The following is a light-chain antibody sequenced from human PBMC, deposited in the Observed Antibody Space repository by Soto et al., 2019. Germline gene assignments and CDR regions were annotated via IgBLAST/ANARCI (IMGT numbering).Light chain of an antibody. J-gene: IGKJ1*01. CDR3: QQYGHLPRT. CDR1: QSVSNSF. V-gene: IGKV3-20*01. CDR2: AAS. Sequence: EIGVTESPGSLFMYNGERAFLPCRACQSVSNSFLAWYQQKAGQSPRLLIYAASARAIGIPDRFSGSGSGTDFTLTISRLEPEDFAVYYCQQYGHLPRTFAQGTKVDIK.